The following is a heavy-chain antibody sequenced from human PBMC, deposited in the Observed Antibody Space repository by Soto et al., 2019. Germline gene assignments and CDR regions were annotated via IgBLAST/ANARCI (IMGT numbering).Heavy chain of an antibody. CDR2: IYYSGST. D-gene: IGHD1-26*01. CDR1: GGSISSGGYY. Sequence: QVQLQESGPGLVKPSQTLSLTCTVSGGSISSGGYYWSWIRQHPGKGLEWIGYIYYSGSTYYNPSLKRRVTISVDTSKNQSSLQLSSVTAADTAVYYCARWVGATSFDYWGQGTLVTVSS. CDR3: ARWVGATSFDY. V-gene: IGHV4-31*03. J-gene: IGHJ4*02.